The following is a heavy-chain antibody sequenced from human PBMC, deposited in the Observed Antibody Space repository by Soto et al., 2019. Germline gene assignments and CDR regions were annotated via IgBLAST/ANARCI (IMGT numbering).Heavy chain of an antibody. D-gene: IGHD6-13*01. V-gene: IGHV3-48*03. CDR3: ARDQEAGSFFPYYYGMDV. J-gene: IGHJ6*02. Sequence: GGSLRLSCAPSGFTFSSYAMNWVRQAPGKGLEWVSYISSSGSTIYYADSVKGRFTISRDNAKNSLYLQMDSLRAEDTAVYYCARDQEAGSFFPYYYGMDVWGQGTTVTVSS. CDR2: ISSSGSTI. CDR1: GFTFSSYA.